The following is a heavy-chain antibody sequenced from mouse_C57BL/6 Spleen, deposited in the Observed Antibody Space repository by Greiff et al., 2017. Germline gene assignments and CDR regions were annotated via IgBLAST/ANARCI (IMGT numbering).Heavy chain of an antibody. J-gene: IGHJ3*01. D-gene: IGHD2-12*01. Sequence: QVQLQQSGAELVKPGASVKLSCKASGYTFTSYWMQWVKQRPGQGLEWIGEIDPSDSYTNYNQKFKGKATLTVDTSSSTAYMQLSSLTSEDSAVYYCARTHDGFAYWGQGTLVTVSA. CDR3: ARTHDGFAY. CDR2: IDPSDSYT. V-gene: IGHV1-50*01. CDR1: GYTFTSYW.